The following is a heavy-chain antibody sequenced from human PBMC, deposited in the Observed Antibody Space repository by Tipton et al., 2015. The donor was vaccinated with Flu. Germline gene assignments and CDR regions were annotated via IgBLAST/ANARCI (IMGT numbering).Heavy chain of an antibody. Sequence: TLSLTCTVSGGSISSYYWSWIRQPPGKGLEWIGYIYYSGSTNYNPSLKSRVTISVDTSKNQFSLKLSSVTAADTAVYYCARAVPAAMLGFDPWGQGTLVTVSS. V-gene: IGHV4-59*01. D-gene: IGHD2-2*01. CDR2: IYYSGST. CDR3: ARAVPAAMLGFDP. CDR1: GGSISSYY. J-gene: IGHJ5*02.